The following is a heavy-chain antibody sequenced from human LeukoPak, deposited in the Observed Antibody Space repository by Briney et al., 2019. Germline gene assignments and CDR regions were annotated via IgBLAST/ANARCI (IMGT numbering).Heavy chain of an antibody. CDR3: ARGGSLLWFGEYYY. CDR2: ISYSGST. V-gene: IGHV4-39*07. D-gene: IGHD3-10*01. Sequence: PSETLSLTCTVSGGSISSRSYYWGWIRQPPGKGLEWIGSISYSGSTYYNPSLKSRVTISVDTSKNQFSLKLSSVTAADTAVYYCARGGSLLWFGEYYYWGQGTLVTVSS. J-gene: IGHJ4*02. CDR1: GGSISSRSYY.